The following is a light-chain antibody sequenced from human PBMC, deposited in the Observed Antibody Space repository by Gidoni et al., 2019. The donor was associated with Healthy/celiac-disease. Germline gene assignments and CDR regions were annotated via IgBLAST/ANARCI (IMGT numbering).Light chain of an antibody. CDR3: QQYNNWTPLT. V-gene: IGKV3-15*01. Sequence: LVMTQSPATLSVSPGERANLSCRASQSVSSNLAWYQQKHGQAPRLLIYGASTRATGIPARFSGSGAGTEVTITISSMQSEDFAVDYCQQYNNWTPLTFGGGTKVEIK. CDR2: GAS. J-gene: IGKJ4*01. CDR1: QSVSSN.